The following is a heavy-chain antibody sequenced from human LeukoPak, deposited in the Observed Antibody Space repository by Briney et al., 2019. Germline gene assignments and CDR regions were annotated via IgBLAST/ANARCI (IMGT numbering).Heavy chain of an antibody. V-gene: IGHV3-48*03. CDR1: AFTFSSYE. CDR2: ISSSGSTI. Sequence: GGSLRLSCAASAFTFSSYEMNWVRQAPGKGLEWVSYISSSGSTIYYADSVKGRFTISRDNAKNTLYLQMNSLRAEDTAVYYCARGYSSGWYYFDYWGQGTLVTVSS. D-gene: IGHD6-19*01. J-gene: IGHJ4*02. CDR3: ARGYSSGWYYFDY.